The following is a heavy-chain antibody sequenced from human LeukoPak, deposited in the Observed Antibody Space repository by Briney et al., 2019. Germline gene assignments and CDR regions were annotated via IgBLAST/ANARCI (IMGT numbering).Heavy chain of an antibody. CDR3: AKDLLRAFDI. CDR2: ISYDGSNK. Sequence: GGSLRLSCAASGFTFSSYEMNWVRQAPGKGLEWVAVISYDGSNKYYADSVKGRFTISRDNSKNTLYLQMNSLRAEDTAVYYCAKDLLRAFDIWGQGTMVTVSS. J-gene: IGHJ3*02. V-gene: IGHV3-30*18. CDR1: GFTFSSYE.